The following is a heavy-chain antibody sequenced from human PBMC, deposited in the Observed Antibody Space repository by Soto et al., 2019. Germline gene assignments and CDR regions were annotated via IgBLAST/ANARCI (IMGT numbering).Heavy chain of an antibody. CDR3: TRIAYNYGPGDY. CDR1: GFTFSDHY. V-gene: IGHV3-72*01. CDR2: SRNKANSFST. Sequence: GGSLRLSCEVSGFTFSDHYMDWVRQAPGKGLEWVGCSRNKANSFSTAYAPSVKGNFTISRDHSKSSLYLQMNSLKTDDTAVYYCTRIAYNYGPGDYWGQGTLVTVSS. D-gene: IGHD2-21*01. J-gene: IGHJ4*02.